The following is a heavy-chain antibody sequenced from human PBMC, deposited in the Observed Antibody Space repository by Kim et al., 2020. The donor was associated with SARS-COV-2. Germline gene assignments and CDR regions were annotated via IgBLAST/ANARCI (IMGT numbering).Heavy chain of an antibody. CDR3: ARGYGGVALGGYYGMDG. Sequence: SETLSLTCTVSGGSISSYYWSWIRQPPGKGLEWIGYIYYSGSTNYNPSLKSRVTISADTSKNEFSLKLTSVTAADTAGYYCARGYGGVALGGYYGMDGWGQGTPVTVSS. J-gene: IGHJ6*02. V-gene: IGHV4-59*13. CDR2: IYYSGST. CDR1: GGSISSYY. D-gene: IGHD4-17*01.